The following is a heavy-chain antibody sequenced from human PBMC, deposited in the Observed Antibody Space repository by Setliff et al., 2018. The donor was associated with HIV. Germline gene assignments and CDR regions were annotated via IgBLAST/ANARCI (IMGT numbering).Heavy chain of an antibody. V-gene: IGHV4-34*01. D-gene: IGHD1-1*01. CDR2: INHSGSA. Sequence: PSETLSLTCAVYGGSFSGYSWIWIRQPPGKGLEWIGEINHSGSANYNPSLKSRVTISLDTSRNQFSLKLTSMTAADTSVYYCARDWNHYFYYMDVWGKGTTVTVSS. CDR3: ARDWNHYFYYMDV. CDR1: GGSFSGYS. J-gene: IGHJ6*03.